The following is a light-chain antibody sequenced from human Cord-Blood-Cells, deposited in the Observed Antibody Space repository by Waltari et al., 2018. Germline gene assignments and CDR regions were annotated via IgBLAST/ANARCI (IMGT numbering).Light chain of an antibody. J-gene: IGKJ4*01. CDR1: QSISSY. CDR2: AAS. V-gene: IGKV1-39*01. Sequence: DIQMTQSPSSLSASVGDRVTITCRASQSISSYLNWYQQKPGKAPKPRIYAASSLQSGVPSRFSGSGSGTDFTLTISSLQPEDFATYYCQQSYSTPLTFGGGTKVEIK. CDR3: QQSYSTPLT.